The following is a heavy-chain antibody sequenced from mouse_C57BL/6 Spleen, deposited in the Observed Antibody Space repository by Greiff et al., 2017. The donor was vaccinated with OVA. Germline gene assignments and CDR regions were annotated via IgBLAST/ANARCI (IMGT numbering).Heavy chain of an antibody. J-gene: IGHJ3*01. CDR1: GFSFNTYA. V-gene: IGHV10-1*01. Sequence: EVMLVESGGGLVQPKGSLKLSCAASGFSFNTYAMNWVRQAPGKGLEWVARIRSKSNNYATYYADSVKDRFTISRDDSESMLYLQMNNLKTEDTAMYYCVGGYGNFAYWGQGTLVTVSA. D-gene: IGHD2-1*01. CDR2: IRSKSNNYAT. CDR3: VGGYGNFAY.